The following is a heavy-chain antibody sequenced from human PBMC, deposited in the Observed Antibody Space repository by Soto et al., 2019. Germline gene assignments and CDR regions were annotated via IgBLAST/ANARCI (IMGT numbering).Heavy chain of an antibody. D-gene: IGHD3-16*01. J-gene: IGHJ6*02. CDR3: ARVFQSYGMDV. CDR1: GFTFRSYG. CDR2: IWDDGSEK. V-gene: IGHV3-33*01. Sequence: QVHLVESGGGVVQPGKSLRLSCVASGFTFRSYGMHWVRQAPGKGLEWVAIIWDDGSEKYYVDSVRGRFTISRDDSRRTVYLEMTSLRAEDTAVYYCARVFQSYGMDVWGRGTTVFVSS.